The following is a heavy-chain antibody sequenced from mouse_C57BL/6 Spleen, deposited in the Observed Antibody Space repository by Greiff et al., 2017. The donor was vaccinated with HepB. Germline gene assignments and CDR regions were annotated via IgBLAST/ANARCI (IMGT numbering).Heavy chain of an antibody. V-gene: IGHV5-17*01. CDR1: GFTFSDYG. D-gene: IGHD1-1*01. Sequence: EVMLVESGGGLVQPGGSLKLSCAASGFTFSDYGMHWVRQAPEKGLEWVAYISSGSSTIYYADTVKGRFTISRDNAKNTLFLQMTSLRSEDTAMYYCARGTVVAFDYWGQGTTLTVSS. J-gene: IGHJ2*01. CDR2: ISSGSSTI. CDR3: ARGTVVAFDY.